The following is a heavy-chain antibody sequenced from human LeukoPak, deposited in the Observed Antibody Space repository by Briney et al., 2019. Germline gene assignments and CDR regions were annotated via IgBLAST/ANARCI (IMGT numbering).Heavy chain of an antibody. CDR1: GFTFSNAW. V-gene: IGHV3-15*01. D-gene: IGHD3-9*01. CDR2: IKSKTDGGTT. J-gene: IGHJ4*02. CDR3: TTGGEPAVLRYFDWPDNFDY. Sequence: PGGSLRLSCAASGFTFSNAWMSWVRQAPGKGLEWVGRIKSKTDGGTTDYAAPVKGRFTISRDDSKNTLYLQMNSLKTEDTAVYYCTTGGEPAVLRYFDWPDNFDYWGQGTLVTVSS.